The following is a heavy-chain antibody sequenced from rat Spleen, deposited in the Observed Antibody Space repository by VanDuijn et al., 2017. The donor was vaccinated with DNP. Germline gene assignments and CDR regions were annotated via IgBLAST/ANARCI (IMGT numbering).Heavy chain of an antibody. V-gene: IGHV5-20*01. CDR1: GFTFSDYY. D-gene: IGHD5-1*01. J-gene: IGHJ2*01. CDR3: TREDWVPDY. CDR2: VSYDGGST. Sequence: EVQLVESGGGLVQPGRSMKLSCAASGFTFSDYYMARVRQAPTKGLEWVASVSYDGGSTFYPDSVKGRFTISRDNAKRTLYLQMNSLRSEDTATYYCTREDWVPDYWGQGVMVTVSS.